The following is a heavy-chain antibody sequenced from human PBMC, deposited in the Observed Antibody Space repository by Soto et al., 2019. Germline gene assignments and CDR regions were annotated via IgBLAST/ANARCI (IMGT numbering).Heavy chain of an antibody. J-gene: IGHJ4*02. Sequence: QVQLQESGAGLVKPSQTLSLICTVSGDSISSGGYYWSWIRQQPGKGLEWIGYIYYSGSTYYNPSLKSRVTISVDTSKNQFSLKLTSVTAADTAVYYCARDWGRDGCFDHWGQGTLVTVSS. CDR3: ARDWGRDGCFDH. CDR2: IYYSGST. CDR1: GDSISSGGYY. V-gene: IGHV4-31*03. D-gene: IGHD3-16*01.